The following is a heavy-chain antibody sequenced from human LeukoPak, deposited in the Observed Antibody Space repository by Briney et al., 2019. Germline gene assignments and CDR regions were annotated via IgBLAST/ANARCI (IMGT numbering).Heavy chain of an antibody. Sequence: GESLRLSCAASGFTFSSYSMNWVRQTPEKGLEWVSYISSGSSNKYYADSVKGRFTISRDNAKNSLYLQMNSLRAEDTAVYYCARGKIYDSTTGGHDAFDIWGQGAMVTVSS. CDR3: ARGKIYDSTTGGHDAFDI. CDR2: ISSGSSNK. D-gene: IGHD3-22*01. J-gene: IGHJ3*02. CDR1: GFTFSSYS. V-gene: IGHV3-21*05.